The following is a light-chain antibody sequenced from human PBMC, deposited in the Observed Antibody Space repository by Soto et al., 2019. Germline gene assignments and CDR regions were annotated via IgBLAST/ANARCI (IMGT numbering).Light chain of an antibody. CDR3: QQYNSYMWT. Sequence: DIQMTQSPSTPSASVGDRVTITCRASQSISSWLAWYQQKPGKAPKLLIYKASSLESGVPSRFSGSGSGTEFTFTFFSLLPDDFATYYCQQYNSYMWTFGQGTKVDIK. CDR1: QSISSW. V-gene: IGKV1-5*03. J-gene: IGKJ1*01. CDR2: KAS.